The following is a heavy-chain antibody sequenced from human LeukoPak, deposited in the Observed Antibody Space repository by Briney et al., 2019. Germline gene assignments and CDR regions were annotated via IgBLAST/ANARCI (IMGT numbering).Heavy chain of an antibody. CDR1: GGSFSGYY. D-gene: IGHD5-18*01. Sequence: PSETLSLTCAVYGGSFSGYYWSWIRQPPGKGLEWIGEINHSGSTNYNPSLKSRVTISVDTSKNQFSLKLSSVTAADTAVYYCAREGLDSAMVTSAAFDLWGQGTMVTVSS. CDR2: INHSGST. V-gene: IGHV4-34*01. J-gene: IGHJ3*01. CDR3: AREGLDSAMVTSAAFDL.